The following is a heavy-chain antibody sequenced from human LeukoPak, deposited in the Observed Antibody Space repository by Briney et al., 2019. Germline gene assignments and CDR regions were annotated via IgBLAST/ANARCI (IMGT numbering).Heavy chain of an antibody. D-gene: IGHD5-12*01. V-gene: IGHV4-34*01. CDR1: DGSFTDYY. CDR2: INHSGST. Sequence: SETLSLTCAVYDGSFTDYYWTWIRQPPGKGLEWIGEINHSGSTEYNPSLQSRVTISVDTSKNQFSLKLNSVTAADTAVYYCARRSGYDLVDYWGQGTLVTVSS. J-gene: IGHJ4*02. CDR3: ARRSGYDLVDY.